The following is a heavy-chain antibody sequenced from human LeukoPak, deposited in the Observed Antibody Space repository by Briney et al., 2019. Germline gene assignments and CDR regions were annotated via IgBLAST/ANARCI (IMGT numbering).Heavy chain of an antibody. V-gene: IGHV3-23*01. CDR3: AKRPLVIFGMDV. CDR2: ISGSGGST. J-gene: IGHJ6*02. Sequence: PGGSLRLSCAASGFTFSRYAMSWVRQAPGKGLEWVSAISGSGGSTYYADSVKGRFTISRDNSKNTLYLQMNSLRAEDTAVYYCAKRPLVIFGMDVWGQGTTVTVSS. CDR1: GFTFSRYA. D-gene: IGHD3-22*01.